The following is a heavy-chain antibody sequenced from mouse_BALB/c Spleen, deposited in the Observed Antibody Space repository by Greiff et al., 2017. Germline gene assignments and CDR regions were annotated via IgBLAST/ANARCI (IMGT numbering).Heavy chain of an antibody. J-gene: IGHJ3*01. Sequence: EVKLQESGPGLVKPSQSLSLTCTVTGYSITSDYAWNWIRQFPGNKLEWMGYISYSGSTSYNPSLKSRISITRDTSKNQFFLQLNSVTTEDTATYYCARDDGYYVPFAYWGQGTLVTVSA. CDR2: ISYSGST. CDR1: GYSITSDYA. V-gene: IGHV3-2*02. D-gene: IGHD2-3*01. CDR3: ARDDGYYVPFAY.